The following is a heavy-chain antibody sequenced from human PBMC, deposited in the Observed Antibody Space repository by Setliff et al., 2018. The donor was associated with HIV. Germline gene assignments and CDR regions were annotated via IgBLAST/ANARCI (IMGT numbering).Heavy chain of an antibody. CDR2: IYYSGST. J-gene: IGHJ4*02. CDR1: GGSISSSSYY. V-gene: IGHV4-39*01. D-gene: IGHD6-19*01. CDR3: ASPGGDSSGWTRGFDY. Sequence: SETLSLTCTVSGGSISSSSYYWGWIRQPPGKGLEWIGSIYYSGSTYYNPSLKSRVTISVDTSKNQFSLKLSSVTAADTAVYYCASPGGDSSGWTRGFDYWGQGTLVTVSS.